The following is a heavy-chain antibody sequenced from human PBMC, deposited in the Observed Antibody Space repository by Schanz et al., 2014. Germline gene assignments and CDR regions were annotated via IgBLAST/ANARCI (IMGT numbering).Heavy chain of an antibody. Sequence: EVQLVQSGGGLVQPGGSLRLSCAASGFTFSSHWMHWVRQDPGKGLVWVARINSVGSNTDYADSVTGRFTISGDSSKYTGYLQMNSLRADDTAVYYCAKDGPGGAGSYSADGGMDVWGQGTTVTVSS. D-gene: IGHD3-10*01. CDR1: GFTFSSHW. CDR3: AKDGPGGAGSYSADGGMDV. J-gene: IGHJ6*02. CDR2: INSVGSNT. V-gene: IGHV3-74*01.